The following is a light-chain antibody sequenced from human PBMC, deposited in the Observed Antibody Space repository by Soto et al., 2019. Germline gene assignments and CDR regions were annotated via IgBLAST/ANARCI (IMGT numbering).Light chain of an antibody. V-gene: IGLV3-1*01. J-gene: IGLJ2*01. CDR2: QDS. Sequence: SYELTQPPSVSVSPGQTASITCSGDKLGDKYACWYQQKPGQSPVLVIYQDSKRPSGIPERFTGSNYGNTATLTISGTKAMDEADYYCQAWDSSTVVFGGGTKVTVL. CDR3: QAWDSSTVV. CDR1: KLGDKY.